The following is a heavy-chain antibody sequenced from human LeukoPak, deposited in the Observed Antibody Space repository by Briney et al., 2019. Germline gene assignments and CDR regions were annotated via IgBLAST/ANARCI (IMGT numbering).Heavy chain of an antibody. CDR1: GYTFTSYD. Sequence: EASVKASCKASGYTFTSYDINWVRQATGQGLEWMGWMNPNSGNTGYAQKFQGRVTITRNTSISTAYMELSSLRSEDTAVYYCARGLWFGDLPDDYWGQGTLVTVSS. J-gene: IGHJ4*02. CDR3: ARGLWFGDLPDDY. V-gene: IGHV1-8*03. CDR2: MNPNSGNT. D-gene: IGHD3-10*01.